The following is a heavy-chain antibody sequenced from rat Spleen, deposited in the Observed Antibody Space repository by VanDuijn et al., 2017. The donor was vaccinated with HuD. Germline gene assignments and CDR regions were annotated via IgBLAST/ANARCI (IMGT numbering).Heavy chain of an antibody. CDR1: GFSLTSYN. V-gene: IGHV2-63*01. J-gene: IGHJ3*01. D-gene: IGHD1-11*01. CDR3: TGSYGGYTSNWFPY. Sequence: QVQLKESGPGLVQPSQTLSLTCTVSGFSLTSYNVHWVRQPPGKGLEWMGRMRYNGDTSYNSAIKSQLSISRDATKNEGFLKMNGLQTDDTAIYFCTGSYGGYTSNWFPYWGQGTLVTVSS. CDR2: MRYNGDT.